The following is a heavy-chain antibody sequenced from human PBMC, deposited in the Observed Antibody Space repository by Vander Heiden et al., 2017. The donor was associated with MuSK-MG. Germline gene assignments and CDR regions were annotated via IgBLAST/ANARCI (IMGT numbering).Heavy chain of an antibody. V-gene: IGHV4-31*03. CDR2: IYYSGST. D-gene: IGHD4-17*01. CDR1: GGSISSGGYY. Sequence: QVQLQESGPGLVTPSQTLSLTCTVSGGSISSGGYYWSWIRQHPGKGLEWIGYIYYSGSTYYNPSLKSRVTISVDTSKNQFSLKLSSVTAADTAVYYCARDRSGSDYFRYYYYYGMDVWGQGTTVTVSS. J-gene: IGHJ6*02. CDR3: ARDRSGSDYFRYYYYYGMDV.